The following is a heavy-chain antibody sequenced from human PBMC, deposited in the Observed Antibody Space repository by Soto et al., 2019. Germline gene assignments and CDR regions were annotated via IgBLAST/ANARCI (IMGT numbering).Heavy chain of an antibody. J-gene: IGHJ5*02. V-gene: IGHV3-74*01. CDR2: INSDGIAT. D-gene: IGHD2-2*02. CDR3: ARDHCSTTSCYTVWFDP. Sequence: GGSLRLSCAASGFTFSKHWMHWVRQAPGKGLVWVSRINSDGIATNYADSVKGRFTISRDNAENTLYLHMSSLRDEDTAVDYFARDHCSTTSCYTVWFDPWGQGTRVTLSS. CDR1: GFTFSKHW.